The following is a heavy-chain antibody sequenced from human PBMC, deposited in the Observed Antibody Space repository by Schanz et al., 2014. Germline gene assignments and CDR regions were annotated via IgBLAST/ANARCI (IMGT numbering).Heavy chain of an antibody. CDR1: GGSISSSNYY. D-gene: IGHD3-9*01. CDR2: IYYSGST. Sequence: QLQLQESGPGLVKPSETLSLTCTVSGGSISSSNYYWGWIRQPPGKGLEWIESIYYSGSTYYNPPLKSRVTTSVDTSKNQFSRKRSSVPAADTAVYYCARQFYDILTGYWFPYYFDYWGQGTLVTVSS. CDR3: ARQFYDILTGYWFPYYFDY. J-gene: IGHJ4*02. V-gene: IGHV4-39*01.